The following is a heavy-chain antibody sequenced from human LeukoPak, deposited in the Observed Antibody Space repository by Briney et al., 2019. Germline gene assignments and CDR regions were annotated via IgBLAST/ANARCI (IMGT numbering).Heavy chain of an antibody. J-gene: IGHJ4*02. Sequence: GGSLRLSCAASGFTFDDYAMHWGRQAPGKGLEWVSGISWNSGSIGYADSVKGRSTISRDNAKNSLYLQMNSLRAEDTALYYCAKDLAPYYYDSSGYYEVYYFDYWGQGTLVTVSS. D-gene: IGHD3-22*01. V-gene: IGHV3-9*01. CDR3: AKDLAPYYYDSSGYYEVYYFDY. CDR1: GFTFDDYA. CDR2: ISWNSGSI.